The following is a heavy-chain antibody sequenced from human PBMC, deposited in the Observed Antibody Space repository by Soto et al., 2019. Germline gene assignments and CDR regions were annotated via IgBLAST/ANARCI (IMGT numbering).Heavy chain of an antibody. CDR1: GYTFTSYA. CDR2: INAGNGNT. D-gene: IGHD3-10*01. Sequence: QVQLVQSGAEVKKPGASVKVSCKASGYTFTSYAMHWVRQATGQRLEWMGWINAGNGNTKYSQKLPVRVTLTRDTPASTSYMELGSRRSQTWAVYYLARFARTNIYGSGGYCGGGGYWGQGTLVTVSS. CDR3: ARFARTNIYGSGGYCGGGGY. V-gene: IGHV1-3*01. J-gene: IGHJ4*02.